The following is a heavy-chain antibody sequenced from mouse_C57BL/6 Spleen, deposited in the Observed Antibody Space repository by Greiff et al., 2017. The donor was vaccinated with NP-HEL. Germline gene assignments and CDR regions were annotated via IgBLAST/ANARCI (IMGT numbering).Heavy chain of an antibody. V-gene: IGHV1-54*01. D-gene: IGHD2-1*01. CDR1: GYAFTNYL. CDR2: INPGSGGT. Sequence: VKLQESGAELVRPGTSVKVSCKASGYAFTNYLIEWVKQRPGQGLEWIGVINPGSGGTNYNEKFKGKATLTADKSSSTAYMQLSSLTSEDSAVYFCARRGNRDWYFDVWGTGTTVTVSS. J-gene: IGHJ1*03. CDR3: ARRGNRDWYFDV.